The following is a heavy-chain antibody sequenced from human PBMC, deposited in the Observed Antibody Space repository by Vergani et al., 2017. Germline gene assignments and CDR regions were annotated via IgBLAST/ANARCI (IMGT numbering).Heavy chain of an antibody. CDR2: ISYDGSNK. CDR3: ARDIWGSSWYGGSAFDI. Sequence: QVQLVESGGGVVQPGRSLRLSCAASGFIFSSYAMHWVRQAPGKGLEWVAVISYDGSNKYYADSVKGRFTIARDNSKNTLYLQMNSLRAEDTAVYYCARDIWGSSWYGGSAFDIWGQGTMVTVSS. V-gene: IGHV3-30*04. CDR1: GFIFSSYA. J-gene: IGHJ3*02. D-gene: IGHD6-13*01.